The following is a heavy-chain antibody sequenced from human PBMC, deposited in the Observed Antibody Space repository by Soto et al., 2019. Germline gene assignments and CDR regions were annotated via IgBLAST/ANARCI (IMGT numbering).Heavy chain of an antibody. V-gene: IGHV3-7*01. J-gene: IGHJ4*02. CDR1: GFTFNSYW. CDR2: IKPDGSEK. Sequence: PGGSLILSCAASGFTFNSYWMSWVRQAPGKGLEWVANIKPDGSEKYYVDSVRGRFTISRDNVENSLNLQMNSLRAEDAALYYCARDEARPLGYWGQGTLVTVSS. CDR3: ARDEARPLGY. D-gene: IGHD6-6*01.